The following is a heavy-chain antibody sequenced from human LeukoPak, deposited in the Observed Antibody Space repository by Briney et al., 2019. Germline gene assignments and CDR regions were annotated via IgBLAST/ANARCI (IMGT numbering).Heavy chain of an antibody. Sequence: PGGSLRLSCAASGFTFINYAMSWVRQAPGKGLEWVSGISGSGDSTYYADFVKGGFTTSRDNFKNTVFLQMSSLRVEDTAVYYCAKDRTWEPSPNYFNHWGQGTLVTVPS. CDR1: GFTFINYA. V-gene: IGHV3-23*01. CDR3: AKDRTWEPSPNYFNH. CDR2: ISGSGDST. D-gene: IGHD1-26*01. J-gene: IGHJ4*02.